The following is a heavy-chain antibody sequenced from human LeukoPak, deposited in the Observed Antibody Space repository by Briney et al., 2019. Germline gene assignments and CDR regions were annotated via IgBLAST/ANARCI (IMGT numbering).Heavy chain of an antibody. CDR1: GGSISSSSYY. Sequence: PSETLSLTCTVSGGSISSSSYYWDWIRQPPGKGLEWIGSIYYSGSTYYNPSLKSRVTISVDTSKNQFSLKLSSVTAADTAVYYCARDGTFDYWGQGTLVTVSS. J-gene: IGHJ4*02. V-gene: IGHV4-39*02. CDR2: IYYSGST. CDR3: ARDGTFDY.